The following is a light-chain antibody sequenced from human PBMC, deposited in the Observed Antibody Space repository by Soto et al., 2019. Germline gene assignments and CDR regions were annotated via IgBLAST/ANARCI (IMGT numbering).Light chain of an antibody. V-gene: IGKV1-39*01. CDR2: AAS. Sequence: DIQMPQSPSSLSASVGDRVTITCRATQSISSYLNWYQQKPGKAPKLLIYAASSLQSGVPSRFSGSGSGTDFTLTISRLQPEDFATCYCQQSYSTPWTFGQGTKVEIK. CDR1: QSISSY. J-gene: IGKJ1*01. CDR3: QQSYSTPWT.